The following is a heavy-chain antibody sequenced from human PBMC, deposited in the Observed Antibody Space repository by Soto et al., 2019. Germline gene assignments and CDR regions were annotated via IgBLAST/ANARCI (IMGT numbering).Heavy chain of an antibody. D-gene: IGHD2-2*01. CDR3: ARTYVTDVVVVPASKDYMDV. CDR2: ISYSGST. Sequence: QLQLQESGPGLVKPSETLSLTCTVSGGSISSSSSSWGWIRQPPGKGLEWLGIISYSGSTYYSPSLNSRVTISVDGSMNLFSLKLTSVTGADTAVYYCARTYVTDVVVVPASKDYMDVWGKGTTVTVSS. V-gene: IGHV4-39*01. J-gene: IGHJ6*03. CDR1: GGSISSSSSS.